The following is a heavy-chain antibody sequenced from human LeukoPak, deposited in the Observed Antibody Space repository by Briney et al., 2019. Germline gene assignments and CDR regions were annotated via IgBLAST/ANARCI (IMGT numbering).Heavy chain of an antibody. CDR1: GYTFTGYY. CDR3: ARGGLYCSSTSCYSGAFDY. V-gene: IGHV1-2*02. CDR2: INPNSGGT. D-gene: IGHD2-2*01. J-gene: IGHJ4*02. Sequence: ASVKVSCKASGYTFTGYYMHWVRQAPGQGLEWMGWINPNSGGTNYAQKFQGRVTMTRDTSISTAYMELSRLRSDDTAVYYCARGGLYCSSTSCYSGAFDYWGQGTLVTVSS.